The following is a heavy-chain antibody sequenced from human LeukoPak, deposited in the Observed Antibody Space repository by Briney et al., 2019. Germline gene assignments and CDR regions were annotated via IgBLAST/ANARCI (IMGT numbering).Heavy chain of an antibody. J-gene: IGHJ4*02. D-gene: IGHD3-3*01. V-gene: IGHV3-30-3*01. CDR2: ISYDGNTI. Sequence: GGSRGLSCAPPEFTFSNYAVHWVGRAPGKGRQGVAVISYDGNTIYYADSVKGRFTISRDTSKNTLYLQMNSLRTEDTAVYYCARDCTYYDFWSGYCHWGQGTLVTVSS. CDR3: ARDCTYYDFWSGYCH. CDR1: EFTFSNYA.